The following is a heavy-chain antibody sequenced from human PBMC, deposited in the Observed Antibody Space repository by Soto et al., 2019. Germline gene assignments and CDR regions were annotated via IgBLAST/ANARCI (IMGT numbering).Heavy chain of an antibody. Sequence: RGSLRVSCASSVLTVSDNYMNWVRQAPGKGLEWVSVIYTSGTTYYADSVKGRFTISRDNFKNTLYLQMNSLRAEDTAMYYCARDGFGRYDDPGSEAFDIWGQGTMVTV. J-gene: IGHJ3*02. D-gene: IGHD3-10*01. CDR2: IYTSGTT. V-gene: IGHV3-53*01. CDR3: ARDGFGRYDDPGSEAFDI. CDR1: VLTVSDNY.